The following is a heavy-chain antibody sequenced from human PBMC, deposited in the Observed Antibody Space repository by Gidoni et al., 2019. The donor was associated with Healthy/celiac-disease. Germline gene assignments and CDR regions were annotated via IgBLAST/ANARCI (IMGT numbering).Heavy chain of an antibody. Sequence: QVQLVQSGAEVKKPGASVKVSCKASGYTFTSYGISWVRQAPGQGLEWMGWISAYNGNTNYAQKLQGRVTMTTDTSTSTAYMELRSLRSDDTAVYYCASSSSGYYYGNDAFDIWGQGTMVTVSS. CDR3: ASSSSGYYYGNDAFDI. CDR2: ISAYNGNT. J-gene: IGHJ3*02. CDR1: GYTFTSYG. D-gene: IGHD3-22*01. V-gene: IGHV1-18*01.